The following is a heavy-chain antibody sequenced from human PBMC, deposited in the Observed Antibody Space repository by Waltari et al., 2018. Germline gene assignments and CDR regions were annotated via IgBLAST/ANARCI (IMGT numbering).Heavy chain of an antibody. CDR3: TRTPIAXAGTRGYYGXDV. V-gene: IGHV3-73*01. CDR2: MRXKANSYAT. D-gene: IGHD6-13*01. J-gene: IGHJ6*02. CDR1: GXTFRGSA. Sequence: EVQLVESGGGLVQPGGXLKLSXAASGXTFRGSAMDWVRQASGKGREWVGRMRXKANSYATAXAASVKXRFTXXRXXSKNTAYXXXNSXKTEDTAVYYXTRTPIAXAGTRGYYGXDVWGQGP.